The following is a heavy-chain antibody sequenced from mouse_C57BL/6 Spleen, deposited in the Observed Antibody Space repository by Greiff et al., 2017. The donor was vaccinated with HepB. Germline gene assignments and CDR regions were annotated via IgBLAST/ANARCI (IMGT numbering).Heavy chain of an antibody. CDR1: GYTFTDYY. D-gene: IGHD2-4*01. CDR2: IYPGSGNT. V-gene: IGHV1-76*01. CDR3: ARLMGLRGGRGDYYAMDY. Sequence: QVQLQQSGAELVRPGASVKLSCKASGYTFTDYYINWVKQRPGQGLEWIARIYPGSGNTYYNEKFKGKATLTAEKSSSTAYMQLSSLTSEDSAVYFCARLMGLRGGRGDYYAMDYWGQGTSVTVSS. J-gene: IGHJ4*01.